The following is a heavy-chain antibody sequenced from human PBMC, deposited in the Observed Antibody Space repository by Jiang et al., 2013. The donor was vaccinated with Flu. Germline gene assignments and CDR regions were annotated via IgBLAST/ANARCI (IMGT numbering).Heavy chain of an antibody. CDR3: GRENADTSSTIITTKGGGMDV. CDR2: IIPIFGRK. Sequence: SGAEVKKPGSSVKVSCKASGGTFSNYAISWVRQAPGQGLEWMGGIIPIFGRKNYAQKFQGRVTITADESTSIVYLELSSLRSEDTAVYYCGRENADTSSTIITTKGGGMDVWGQGATVTVSS. J-gene: IGHJ6*02. CDR1: GGTFSNYA. V-gene: IGHV1-69*01. D-gene: IGHD2-2*01.